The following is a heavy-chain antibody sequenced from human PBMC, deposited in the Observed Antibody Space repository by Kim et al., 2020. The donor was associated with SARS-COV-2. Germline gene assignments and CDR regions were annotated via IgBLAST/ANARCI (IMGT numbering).Heavy chain of an antibody. J-gene: IGHJ6*03. D-gene: IGHD2-2*01. Sequence: PSLTSRVTISVDTSKNQFSLKLSSVTAADTVVYYCARQQLLYYYYYMDVWGKGTTVTVSS. CDR3: ARQQLLYYYYYMDV. V-gene: IGHV4-59*08.